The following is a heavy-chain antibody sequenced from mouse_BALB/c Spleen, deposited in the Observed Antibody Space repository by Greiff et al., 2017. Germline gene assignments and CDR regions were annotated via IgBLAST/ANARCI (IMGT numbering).Heavy chain of an antibody. CDR1: GFNIKDTY. D-gene: IGHD1-2*01. Sequence: EVQLVESGAELVKPGASVKLSCTASGFNIKDTYMHWVKQRPEQGLEWIGRIDPANGNTKYDPKFQGKATITADTSSNTAYLQLSSLTSEDTAVYYCARSNYGYAPFAYGGQGTLVTVSA. CDR2: IDPANGNT. J-gene: IGHJ3*01. CDR3: ARSNYGYAPFAY. V-gene: IGHV14-3*02.